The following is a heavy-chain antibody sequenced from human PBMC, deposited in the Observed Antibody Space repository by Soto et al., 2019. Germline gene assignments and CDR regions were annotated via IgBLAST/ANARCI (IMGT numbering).Heavy chain of an antibody. CDR1: GDSVSSNSAA. CDR3: ARENGGYSSGWYGYYYGMDV. CDR2: TYYRSKWYN. D-gene: IGHD6-19*01. V-gene: IGHV6-1*01. Sequence: SQTLSLTCAISGDSVSSNSAAWNWIRQSPSRGLEWLGRTYYRSKWYNDYAVSVKSRIPLTPDTSKNQFSLQLNSVTPEDTAVYYCARENGGYSSGWYGYYYGMDVWGQGTTVTVSS. J-gene: IGHJ6*02.